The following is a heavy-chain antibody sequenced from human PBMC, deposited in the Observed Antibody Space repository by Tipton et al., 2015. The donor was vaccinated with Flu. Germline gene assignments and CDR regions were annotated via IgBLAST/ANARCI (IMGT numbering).Heavy chain of an antibody. D-gene: IGHD3-22*01. V-gene: IGHV4-4*02. CDR3: ARDNSGSPNYYYYYGMDV. CDR2: IYHSGST. CDR1: GGSISSSNW. J-gene: IGHJ6*02. Sequence: SLRLSCAVSGGSISSSNWWSWVRQPPGKGLEWIGEIYHSGSTNYNPSLKSRVTISVDKSKNQFSLKLSSVTAADTAVYYCARDNSGSPNYYYYYGMDVWGQGSTVPVSS.